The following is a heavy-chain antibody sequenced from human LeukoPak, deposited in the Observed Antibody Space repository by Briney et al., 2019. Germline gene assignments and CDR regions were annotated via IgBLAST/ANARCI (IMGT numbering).Heavy chain of an antibody. CDR3: ARDPKWLDY. CDR1: GFTLSTYW. Sequence: GGSLRLSCAASGFTLSTYWMSWVRQAPGKGLEWVANTNQEGSEEYYVDSVKGRFTISKDNAKNALYLQMNSLRAEDTAVYYCARDPKWLDYWGQGTLVTVSS. V-gene: IGHV3-7*01. D-gene: IGHD5-12*01. J-gene: IGHJ4*02. CDR2: TNQEGSEE.